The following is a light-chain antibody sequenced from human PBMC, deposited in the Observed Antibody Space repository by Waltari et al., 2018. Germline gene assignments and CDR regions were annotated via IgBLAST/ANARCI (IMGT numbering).Light chain of an antibody. J-gene: IGKJ3*01. CDR2: AAS. Sequence: DIQMTQSPSSLSASVGDRVTITCRASQSISSSLNWYQQKPGKAPKLLIYAASSLQSGVPARVSGSGSGTDFTLTISSLQPEDFATYYCQQSYSTPSITFGPGTKVDIK. CDR1: QSISSS. CDR3: QQSYSTPSIT. V-gene: IGKV1-39*01.